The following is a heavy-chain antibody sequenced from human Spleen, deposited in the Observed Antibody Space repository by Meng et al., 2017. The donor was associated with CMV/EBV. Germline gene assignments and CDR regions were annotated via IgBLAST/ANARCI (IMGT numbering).Heavy chain of an antibody. CDR1: GFTFSSYD. J-gene: IGHJ6*02. CDR2: IRYDGNNK. V-gene: IGHV3-30*02. D-gene: IGHD4-17*01. Sequence: GESLKISCAASGFTFSSYDMHWVRQAPGKGLEWVAFIRYDGNNKYYADSVKGRFTISRDNSKNTLYLQMNSLRAEDTAVYHCAREGTVNERPRYYYGMDVWGQGTTVTVSS. CDR3: AREGTVNERPRYYYGMDV.